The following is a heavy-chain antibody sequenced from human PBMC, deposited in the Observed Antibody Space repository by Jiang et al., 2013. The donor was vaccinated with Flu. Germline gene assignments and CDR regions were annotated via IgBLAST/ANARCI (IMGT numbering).Heavy chain of an antibody. CDR3: ARATSSVVRRWFDP. CDR1: GGTFSSYA. Sequence: ASGGTFSSYAISWVRQAPGQGLEWMGGIIPIFGTANYAQKFQGRVTITADESTSTAYMELSSLRSEDTAVYYCARATSSVVRRWFDPWGQGTLVTVSS. CDR2: IIPIFGTA. J-gene: IGHJ5*02. D-gene: IGHD6-6*01. V-gene: IGHV1-69*01.